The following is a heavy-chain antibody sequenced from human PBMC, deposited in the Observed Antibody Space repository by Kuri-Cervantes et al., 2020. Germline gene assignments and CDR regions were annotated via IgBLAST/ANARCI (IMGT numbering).Heavy chain of an antibody. Sequence: GGPLRLSCAASGFTFSSYAMHWVRQAPGKGLEWVAVISYDGSNKYYADSVKGRFTISRDNSKNTLYLQMNSLRAEDTAVYYCAKDQWRFLEWYYYGMDVWGQGTTVTVSS. V-gene: IGHV3-30*04. CDR2: ISYDGSNK. D-gene: IGHD3-3*01. CDR3: AKDQWRFLEWYYYGMDV. J-gene: IGHJ6*02. CDR1: GFTFSSYA.